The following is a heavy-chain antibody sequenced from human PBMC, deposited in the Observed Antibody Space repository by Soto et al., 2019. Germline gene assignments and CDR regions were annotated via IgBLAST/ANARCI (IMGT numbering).Heavy chain of an antibody. Sequence: EVQLVESGGGLVQPGGSLRLSCAASGFTFSSYDMHWVRQATGKGLEWVSAIGTAGDTYYPGSVKGRFTISRENAKNSXYLQMNSLRAGDTAVYYCARGGDYYGSGSDDAFDIWGQGTMVTVSS. V-gene: IGHV3-13*01. CDR2: IGTAGDT. J-gene: IGHJ3*02. D-gene: IGHD3-10*01. CDR3: ARGGDYYGSGSDDAFDI. CDR1: GFTFSSYD.